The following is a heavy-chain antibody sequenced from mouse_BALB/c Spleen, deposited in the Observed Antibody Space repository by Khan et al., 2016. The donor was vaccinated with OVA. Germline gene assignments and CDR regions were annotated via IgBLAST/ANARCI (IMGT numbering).Heavy chain of an antibody. CDR1: GFSITSDYA. J-gene: IGHJ4*01. CDR3: AREGYRHNYAMDY. CDR2: LSYRGIT. V-gene: IGHV3-2*02. Sequence: QLEESGPGLVKPSQTLSLTCTVTGFSITSDYARYWIRQPPGNKLEWMGYLSYRGITNYNPSLSSRIFIKRDSSKNHFFLQLNSVTTEDTATYYCAREGYRHNYAMDYWGQGTSVTVSS. D-gene: IGHD2-2*01.